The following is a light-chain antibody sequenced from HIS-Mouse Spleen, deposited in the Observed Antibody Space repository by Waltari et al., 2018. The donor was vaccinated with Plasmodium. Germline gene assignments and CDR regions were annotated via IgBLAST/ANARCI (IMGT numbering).Light chain of an antibody. CDR3: SSYAGSNNLV. V-gene: IGLV2-8*01. CDR1: SSAVGGYNS. Sequence: QSALTQPPSASGSPGQSVTLSCTGTSSAVGGYNSVSWYQQHPGKAPKLMIYEVSKRPSGVPDRFSGSKSGNTASLTVSGLQAEDEADYYCSSYAGSNNLVFGGGTKLTVL. J-gene: IGLJ2*01. CDR2: EVS.